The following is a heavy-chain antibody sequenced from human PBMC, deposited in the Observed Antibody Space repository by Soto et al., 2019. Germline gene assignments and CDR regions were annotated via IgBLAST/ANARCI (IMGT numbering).Heavy chain of an antibody. J-gene: IGHJ4*02. CDR1: GDTFNFYS. CDR3: GSGYRAFDS. CDR2: VNPILSMS. Sequence: QVQLVQSGAEVKSAGSSVKVSCKASGDTFNFYSINWVRQAPGLGLEWVGRVNPILSMSNYAQRFQGRVTMTADKSTGTAYMELRSLRSEDTAIYYCGSGYRAFDSWGQGALVTVSS. V-gene: IGHV1-69*02. D-gene: IGHD2-15*01.